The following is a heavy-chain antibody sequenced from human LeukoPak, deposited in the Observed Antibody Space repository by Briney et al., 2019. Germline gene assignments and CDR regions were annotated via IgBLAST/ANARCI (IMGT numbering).Heavy chain of an antibody. CDR1: GFTFSSYS. Sequence: GGSLRLSCAASGFTFSSYSMNWVRQAPGRGLEWVSYISSSSSTIYYADSVKGRFTISRDNAKNSLYLQMNSLRAEDTAVYYCARGPQTKYQLIYYDYWGQGTLVTVSS. J-gene: IGHJ4*02. D-gene: IGHD2-2*01. CDR2: ISSSSSTI. CDR3: ARGPQTKYQLIYYDY. V-gene: IGHV3-48*01.